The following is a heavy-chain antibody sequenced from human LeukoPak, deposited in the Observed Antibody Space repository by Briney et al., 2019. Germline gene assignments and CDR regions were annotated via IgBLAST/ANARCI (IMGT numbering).Heavy chain of an antibody. J-gene: IGHJ4*02. Sequence: GGSLRLSYAASRFSFSDYYMSWIRQAPGKGLEWISYIGGTDNNIYYADSVKGRFTISRDNVKNSLYLQMNSPRAEDTGMYYCARDGRLDYWGQGTLVTVSS. V-gene: IGHV3-11*01. CDR3: ARDGRLDY. CDR2: IGGTDNNI. CDR1: RFSFSDYY.